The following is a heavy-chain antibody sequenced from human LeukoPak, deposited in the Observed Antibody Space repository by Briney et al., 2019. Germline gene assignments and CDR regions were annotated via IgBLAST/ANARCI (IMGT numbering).Heavy chain of an antibody. CDR1: GITFSDYY. CDR2: ISSTGSLI. J-gene: IGHJ4*02. Sequence: GGSLRLSCAGSGITFSDYYMRWIRQVPGKELEWVSYISSTGSLINYADSVKGRFTISRDNAKNSLYLQMNSLRVEDTAVYYCASVLWFWGIFFDHWGQGNLVTVSS. D-gene: IGHD3-10*01. V-gene: IGHV3-11*01. CDR3: ASVLWFWGIFFDH.